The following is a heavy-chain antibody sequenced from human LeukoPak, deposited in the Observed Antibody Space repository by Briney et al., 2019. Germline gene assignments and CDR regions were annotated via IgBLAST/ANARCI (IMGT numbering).Heavy chain of an antibody. V-gene: IGHV3-74*01. J-gene: IGHJ4*02. Sequence: PGGSLRLSCGASGFTLSSYWMFWVRQAPGKGLVWVSRINTDGSSTTHADSVKGRFTISRDNTKNTLYLQMNSLRAEDTAVYYCARAGYDSSGSYIATFDYWGQGTLVTVSS. CDR1: GFTLSSYW. CDR3: ARAGYDSSGSYIATFDY. CDR2: INTDGSST. D-gene: IGHD3-22*01.